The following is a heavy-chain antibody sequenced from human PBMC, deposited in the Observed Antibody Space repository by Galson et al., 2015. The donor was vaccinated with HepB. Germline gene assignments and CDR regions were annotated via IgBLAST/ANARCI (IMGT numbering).Heavy chain of an antibody. D-gene: IGHD3-10*01. CDR3: ARGELIEGFDP. CDR1: GGSMSGRRW. Sequence: ETLSLTCAVSGGSMSGRRWWSWVRQTPGKGLEWIGEIYHSGRTNYSPSLKSRVTISVDEFNNQFSLRLTSVTAADTAVYYCARGELIEGFDPWGQGTLVTVSS. J-gene: IGHJ5*02. CDR2: IYHSGRT. V-gene: IGHV4-4*02.